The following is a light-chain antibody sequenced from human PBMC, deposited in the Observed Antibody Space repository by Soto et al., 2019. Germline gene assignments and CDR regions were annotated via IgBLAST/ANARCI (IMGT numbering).Light chain of an antibody. CDR1: QNIPRY. CDR2: AAS. J-gene: IGKJ1*01. Sequence: DIQMTQSPSSLSASVGDRVTITCRASQNIPRYLNWYQQRPGKAPKLLIYAASSLQSGVPSRFSGSGSGTDFTLTISSLQPEDFATYSCQQSYNTPRTFGQGTKVEIK. V-gene: IGKV1-39*01. CDR3: QQSYNTPRT.